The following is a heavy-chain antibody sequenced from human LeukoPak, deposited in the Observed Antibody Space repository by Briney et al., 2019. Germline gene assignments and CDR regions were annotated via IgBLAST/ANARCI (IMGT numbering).Heavy chain of an antibody. CDR3: AKDIFGSGTTSTLDY. J-gene: IGHJ4*02. CDR1: GFTFDDYA. D-gene: IGHD1-1*01. CDR2: ISWNSGSI. Sequence: PGGSLRLSCAASGFTFDDYAMHWVRQAPGKGLEWVSSISWNSGSIGYADSVKGRFTISRDNAKNSLYLQMNSLRAEDTALYYCAKDIFGSGTTSTLDYWGQGTLVTVSS. V-gene: IGHV3-9*01.